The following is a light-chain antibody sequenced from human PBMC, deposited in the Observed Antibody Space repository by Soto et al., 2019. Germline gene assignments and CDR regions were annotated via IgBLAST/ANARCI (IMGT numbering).Light chain of an antibody. V-gene: IGKV3-20*01. J-gene: IGKJ1*01. CDR3: QQYNSYPVT. CDR1: QSVSSSY. Sequence: EFVLTQSPGTLSLSPGERATLSCRASQSVSSSYLAWYQQKPGQAPRLLIYAASSRATGIPDRFSGSGSGTDFTLTISSLQPDDFATYYCQQYNSYPVTFGQGTKVDIK. CDR2: AAS.